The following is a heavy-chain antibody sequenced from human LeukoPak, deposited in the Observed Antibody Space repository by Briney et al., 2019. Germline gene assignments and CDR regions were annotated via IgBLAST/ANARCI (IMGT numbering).Heavy chain of an antibody. J-gene: IGHJ4*02. CDR1: GFTVSSNY. Sequence: QAGGYLRLSCAASGFTVSSNYMSWVRQAPGKGLEWVSVIYSGGSTYYADSVKGRFTISRHNSKNTLYLQMNSLRAEDTAVYYCASLYGSGRKGYFDYWGQGTLVTVSS. V-gene: IGHV3-53*04. CDR2: IYSGGST. D-gene: IGHD3-10*01. CDR3: ASLYGSGRKGYFDY.